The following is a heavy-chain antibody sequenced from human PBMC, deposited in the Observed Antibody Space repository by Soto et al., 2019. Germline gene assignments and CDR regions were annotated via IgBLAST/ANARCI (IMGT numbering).Heavy chain of an antibody. CDR2: INHVGGT. J-gene: IGHJ5*02. D-gene: IGHD3-16*01. V-gene: IGHV4-34*01. CDR1: GGFLSESY. CDR3: VRIRYQLPSSVLWLDP. Sequence: PSETLSLTCAVYGGFLSESYWTWIRQPPGKGLEWIGEINHVGGTNYNPSLKSRVTMSVDTSQNQFSLRLISVTAADAAMYFCVRIRYQLPSSVLWLDPWGQGTPVTVSS.